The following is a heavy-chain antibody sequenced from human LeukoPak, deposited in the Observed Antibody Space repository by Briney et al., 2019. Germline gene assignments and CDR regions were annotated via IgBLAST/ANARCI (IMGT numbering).Heavy chain of an antibody. J-gene: IGHJ4*02. D-gene: IGHD5-24*01. CDR2: FDPEDGET. Sequence: ASVKVSCKVSGYTLTELSMHWVRQAPGKGLEWMGGFDPEDGETIYAQKFQGRVTMTEDTSTDTAYMELSSLRSEDTAVYYCATPLGGVGEPEMDTYWGQGTLVTVSS. CDR1: GYTLTELS. V-gene: IGHV1-24*01. CDR3: ATPLGGVGEPEMDTY.